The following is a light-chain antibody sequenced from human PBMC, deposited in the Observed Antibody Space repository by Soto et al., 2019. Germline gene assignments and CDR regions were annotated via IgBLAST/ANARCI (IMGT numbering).Light chain of an antibody. CDR3: QQFRT. J-gene: IGKJ1*01. CDR1: QSVSSN. V-gene: IGKV3-15*01. CDR2: AAS. Sequence: EIIMTQSPATLSVSPGERASLSCRASQSVSSNLAWYQQKPGQAPRLLIYAASTRATGISTRFSGSGSGTEFTLTISSLQPDDFATYYCQQFRTFGQGTKVDIK.